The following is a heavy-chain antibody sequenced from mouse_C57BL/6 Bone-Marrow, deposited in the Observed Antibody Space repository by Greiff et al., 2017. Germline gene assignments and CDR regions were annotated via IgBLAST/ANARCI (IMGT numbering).Heavy chain of an antibody. CDR1: GYTFTSYT. J-gene: IGHJ3*01. V-gene: IGHV1-4*01. CDR3: ARGKIYDGYYGFAY. D-gene: IGHD2-3*01. CDR2: INPSSGYT. Sequence: VQLQQSGAELARPGASVKMSCKASGYTFTSYTMHWVKQRPGPGLEWIGYINPSSGYTKYNQKFKDKATLTADKSSSTAYMQLSSLTSEDSAVYYCARGKIYDGYYGFAYWGQGTLVTVSA.